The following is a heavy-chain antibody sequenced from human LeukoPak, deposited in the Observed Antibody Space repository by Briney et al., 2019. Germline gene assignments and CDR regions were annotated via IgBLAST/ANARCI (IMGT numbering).Heavy chain of an antibody. V-gene: IGHV1-2*02. CDR3: ARERPDAGIVVVPAAMRRLYLFWFDP. D-gene: IGHD2-2*01. J-gene: IGHJ5*02. CDR2: INPNSGGT. CDR1: RYTFTSYG. Sequence: ASVKVSCKASRYTFTSYGISSVRQAPGQRLECMGWINPNSGGTNYAQKFQRRVTMTRDTSISTAYMELSRLRSDDTAVYYCARERPDAGIVVVPAAMRRLYLFWFDPWGQGTLVTVSS.